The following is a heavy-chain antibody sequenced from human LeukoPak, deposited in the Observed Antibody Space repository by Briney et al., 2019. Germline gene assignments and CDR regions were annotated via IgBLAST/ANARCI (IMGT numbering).Heavy chain of an antibody. V-gene: IGHV3-21*01. CDR3: ARGRDGSQSPIDY. D-gene: IGHD5-24*01. J-gene: IGHJ4*02. CDR2: ISSSSSSYI. Sequence: PGGSLRLSCAASGFTFSSYNMNWVRQAPGTGLEWASSISSSSSSYIYYADSLKGRFTISRDNAQNSLYLQMNSLRAEDTAVYYCARGRDGSQSPIDYWGQGTLVTVSS. CDR1: GFTFSSYN.